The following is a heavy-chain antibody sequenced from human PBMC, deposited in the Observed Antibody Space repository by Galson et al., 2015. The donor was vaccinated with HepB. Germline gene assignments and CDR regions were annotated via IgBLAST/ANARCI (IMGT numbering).Heavy chain of an antibody. V-gene: IGHV3-30-3*01. J-gene: IGHJ4*02. CDR3: ARTVTPDY. CDR1: GFTFNTYA. Sequence: SLRLSCAASGFTFNTYAMHWVRQAPGQGLEWVAVVSYDGGEKYYAGSVKGRFIISRDNSRNSLYLQMNSLRPEDTAIYYCARTVTPDYWGQGTLVTVSS. D-gene: IGHD4-17*01. CDR2: VSYDGGEK.